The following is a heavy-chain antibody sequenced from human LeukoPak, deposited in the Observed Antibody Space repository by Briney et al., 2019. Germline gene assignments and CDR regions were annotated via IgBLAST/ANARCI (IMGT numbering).Heavy chain of an antibody. D-gene: IGHD3-3*01. V-gene: IGHV1-69*05. CDR3: ARSALFGVVIKDTIFDY. CDR2: IIPIFGTA. Sequence: SVKVSCKSSGGTFSSYAISWVRQAPGQGLERMGGIIPIFGTANYAQKFQGRVTITTDESTSTAYMELSSLRSEDTAVYYCARSALFGVVIKDTIFDYWGQGTLVTVSS. CDR1: GGTFSSYA. J-gene: IGHJ4*02.